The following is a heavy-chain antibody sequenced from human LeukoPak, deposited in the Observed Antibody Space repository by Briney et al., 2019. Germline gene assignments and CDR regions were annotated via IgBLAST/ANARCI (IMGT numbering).Heavy chain of an antibody. CDR1: GFTFNNYA. CDR3: AELGITMIGGV. Sequence: GGSLRLSCAVSGFTFNNYAMHWVRQAPGKGLEWVAVASYDGHNNYYADSVKGRFTISRDNSKNTLYLQMNSLRAEDTAVYYCAELGITMIGGVWGKGTTVTISS. CDR2: ASYDGHNN. J-gene: IGHJ6*04. D-gene: IGHD3-10*02. V-gene: IGHV3-30*04.